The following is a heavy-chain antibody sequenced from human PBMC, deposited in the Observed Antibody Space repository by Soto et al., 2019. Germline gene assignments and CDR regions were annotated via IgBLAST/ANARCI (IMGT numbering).Heavy chain of an antibody. CDR3: ARSPFYSSKSHFDY. J-gene: IGHJ4*02. Sequence: QLQLQESGSGLVKPSQTLSLNCAVSGVSISDGGYCWSWIRQPPGKGLEWIGYTHVSGDTYYNPTLTGRVTLSVDRSRNQFSLNLRSMTAADPAVYYCARSPFYSSKSHFDYWGQGTLVSVSS. CDR1: GVSISDGGYC. D-gene: IGHD6-13*01. V-gene: IGHV4-30-2*01. CDR2: THVSGDT.